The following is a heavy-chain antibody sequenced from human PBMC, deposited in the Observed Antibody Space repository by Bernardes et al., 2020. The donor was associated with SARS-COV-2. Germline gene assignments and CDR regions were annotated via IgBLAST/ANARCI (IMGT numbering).Heavy chain of an antibody. CDR3: ARHSGSALYYGSASLGY. V-gene: IGHV5-10-1*01. Sequence: GESLKISCKGSGYSFTSYWISWVRQMPGKGLEWMGRIDPSDSYTNYSPSFQGHVTISADKSINTAYLQWSSLKASDTAMYYCARHSGSALYYGSASLGYWGQGTLVTVSS. D-gene: IGHD3-10*01. CDR1: GYSFTSYW. CDR2: IDPSDSYT. J-gene: IGHJ4*02.